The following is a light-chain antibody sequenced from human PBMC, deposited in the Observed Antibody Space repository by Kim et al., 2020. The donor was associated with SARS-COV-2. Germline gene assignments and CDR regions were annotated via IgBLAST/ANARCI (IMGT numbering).Light chain of an antibody. Sequence: ASVGDRVTITCRASQSISEHLNWYQQMPGRAQKLLIYAASSLQGGVPSRFSGSGSGTDFTLTISSLQPEDFATYYCQQSYNTPRTFGQGTRLEIK. CDR3: QQSYNTPRT. CDR1: QSISEH. V-gene: IGKV1-39*01. CDR2: AAS. J-gene: IGKJ5*01.